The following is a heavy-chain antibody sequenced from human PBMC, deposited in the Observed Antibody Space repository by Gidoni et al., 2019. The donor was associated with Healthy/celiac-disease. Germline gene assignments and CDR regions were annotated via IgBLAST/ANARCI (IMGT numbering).Heavy chain of an antibody. D-gene: IGHD3-3*01. V-gene: IGHV3-23*01. CDR3: AKVGAEGMEWSEFDY. Sequence: EVQLLESGGGSVQPGGSLRLSCAASGFTFISYAMSWVRQAPGKGLEWVSAISGSGGSTYYADSVKGRFTISRDNSKNTLYLQMNSLRAEDTAVYYCAKVGAEGMEWSEFDYWGQGTLVTVSS. J-gene: IGHJ4*02. CDR2: ISGSGGST. CDR1: GFTFISYA.